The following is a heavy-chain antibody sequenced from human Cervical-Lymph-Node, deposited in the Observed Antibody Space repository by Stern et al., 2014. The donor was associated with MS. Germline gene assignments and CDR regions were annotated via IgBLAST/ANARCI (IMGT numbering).Heavy chain of an antibody. Sequence: DQLVESGPGLVKPSQTLSLTCTVSGGSISSGDYYWSWLRQPPGKGLEWIGYIYYSGSTYYNPSLKSRVTISVDTSKNQFSLKLSSVTAADTAVYYCASANCSSTSCPNWFDPWGQGTLVTVSS. J-gene: IGHJ5*02. V-gene: IGHV4-30-4*01. D-gene: IGHD2-2*01. CDR2: IYYSGST. CDR1: GGSISSGDYY. CDR3: ASANCSSTSCPNWFDP.